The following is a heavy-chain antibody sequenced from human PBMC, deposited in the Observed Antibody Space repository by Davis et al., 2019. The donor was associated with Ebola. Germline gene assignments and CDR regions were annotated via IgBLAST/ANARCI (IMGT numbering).Heavy chain of an antibody. Sequence: SETLSLTCTVSGVSISNYYWSWIRQPPGTGLGWIGFIIYSGSTNYDPSLKSRVTISVDTSKNQFSLKLSSVTAADTAVYYCARIGRLRAEVPPFLDYWGQGTLVTVSS. D-gene: IGHD4-17*01. CDR3: ARIGRLRAEVPPFLDY. CDR1: GVSISNYY. V-gene: IGHV4-59*08. J-gene: IGHJ4*02. CDR2: IIYSGST.